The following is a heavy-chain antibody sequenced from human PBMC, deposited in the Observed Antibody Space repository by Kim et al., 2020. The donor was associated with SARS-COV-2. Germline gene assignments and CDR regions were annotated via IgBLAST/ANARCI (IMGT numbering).Heavy chain of an antibody. Sequence: GGSLRLSCTASGFTFGDYAMSWFRQAPGKGLEWVGFIRSKAYGGTTEYAASVKGRFTISRDDSKSIAYLQMNSLKTEDTAVYYCTGGIKMEWLLGDPYYYGMDVWGQGTTVTVSS. J-gene: IGHJ6*02. CDR1: GFTFGDYA. V-gene: IGHV3-49*03. CDR2: IRSKAYGGTT. CDR3: TGGIKMEWLLGDPYYYGMDV. D-gene: IGHD3-3*01.